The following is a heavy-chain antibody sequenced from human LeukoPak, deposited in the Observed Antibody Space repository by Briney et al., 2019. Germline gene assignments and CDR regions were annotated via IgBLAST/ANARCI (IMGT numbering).Heavy chain of an antibody. CDR3: TRLIDSGDYFGFGY. CDR2: IKSKAKSYAT. CDR1: GFSFSGSA. J-gene: IGHJ4*02. V-gene: IGHV3-73*01. Sequence: GGSLTLSCTASGFSFSGSAMHWVRQASGKGLEWVGRIKSKAKSYATAYAASVKGRFTISRDDSRNTAYLQMNSLKTEDTAMYYCTRLIDSGDYFGFGYWGQGTLVTVSS. D-gene: IGHD4-17*01.